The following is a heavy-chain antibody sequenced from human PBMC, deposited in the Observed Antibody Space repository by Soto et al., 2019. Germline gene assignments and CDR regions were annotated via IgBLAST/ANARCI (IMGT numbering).Heavy chain of an antibody. D-gene: IGHD3-16*01. CDR2: INSDGSGT. J-gene: IGHJ6*02. CDR3: AIWSPGDMHV. V-gene: IGHV3-74*01. Sequence: GGSLRLSCAASGFAFSNYWMFWVHQAPGKGLVWVSRINSDGSGTSYADSVEGRFTISRDNAKNTLYLQMNSLRAEDTAVYYCAIWSPGDMHVWGQGPTLTLSS. CDR1: GFAFSNYW.